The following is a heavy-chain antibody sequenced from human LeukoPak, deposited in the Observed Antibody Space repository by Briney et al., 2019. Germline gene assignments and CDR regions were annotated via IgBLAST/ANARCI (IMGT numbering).Heavy chain of an antibody. CDR3: ARDEYCSSTSCYVG. J-gene: IGHJ4*02. D-gene: IGHD2-2*01. V-gene: IGHV1-69*13. CDR1: GGTFSSYA. Sequence: SVKVSCKASGGTFSSYAISWVLRAPGQGLEWMGGIIPIFGTANYAQKFQGRVTITADESTSTAYMELSSLRSEDTAVYYCARDEYCSSTSCYVGWGQGTLVTVSS. CDR2: IIPIFGTA.